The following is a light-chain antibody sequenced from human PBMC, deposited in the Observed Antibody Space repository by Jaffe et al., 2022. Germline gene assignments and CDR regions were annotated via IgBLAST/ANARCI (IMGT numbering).Light chain of an antibody. CDR1: ALPKQY. CDR2: KDT. V-gene: IGLV3-25*03. J-gene: IGLJ3*02. CDR3: QSADSSDTYRV. Sequence: SYELTQPPSVSVSPGQTATITCSGDALPKQYAYWYQQTPGQAPLLVIYKDTERPSGIPERFSGSSSGTTVTLTISGVQAEDEADYYCQSADSSDTYRVFGGGTKLTVL.